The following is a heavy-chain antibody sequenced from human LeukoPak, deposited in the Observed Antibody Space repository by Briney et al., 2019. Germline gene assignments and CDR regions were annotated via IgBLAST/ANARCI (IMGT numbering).Heavy chain of an antibody. J-gene: IGHJ3*02. CDR3: ARGNYVWGSYRLDAFDI. Sequence: PGRSLRLSCAASGFTFDDYAMHWVRQAPGKGLVWVSRINSDGSSTSYADSVKGRFTISRDNAKNTLYLQMNSLRAEDTAVYYCARGNYVWGSYRLDAFDIWGQGTMVTVSS. V-gene: IGHV3-74*01. D-gene: IGHD3-16*02. CDR1: GFTFDDYA. CDR2: INSDGSST.